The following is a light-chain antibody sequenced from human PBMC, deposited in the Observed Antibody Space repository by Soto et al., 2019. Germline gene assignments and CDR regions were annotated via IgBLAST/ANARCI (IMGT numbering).Light chain of an antibody. V-gene: IGKV1-33*01. CDR3: QHYDDFPYT. CDR1: QDITNF. J-gene: IGKJ2*01. CDR2: DAS. Sequence: DIQLTQSPSSLSASVGDRVTITCQASQDITNFLNWYQQKPGKPPKLLMYDASNLETGVPSRFIGSGSGTDFSLTISSLQPEDFATYYCQHYDDFPYTFGQGTKLEIK.